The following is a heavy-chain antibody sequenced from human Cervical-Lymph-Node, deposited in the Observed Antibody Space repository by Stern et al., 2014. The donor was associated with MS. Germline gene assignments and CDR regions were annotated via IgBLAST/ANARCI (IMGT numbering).Heavy chain of an antibody. CDR1: GYKFSIYW. Sequence: EVQLVESGAELIRPGESLKISCKGSGYKFSIYWIAWVRQMPGKGLEWMWIIYPGASETRYSPSFQGQVTMSADKSTSTAYLQWSSLNASDTAMYFCARQTTAWASDVWGQGTLVTVSS. CDR2: IYPGASET. V-gene: IGHV5-51*01. CDR3: ARQTTAWASDV. J-gene: IGHJ4*02. D-gene: IGHD1-14*01.